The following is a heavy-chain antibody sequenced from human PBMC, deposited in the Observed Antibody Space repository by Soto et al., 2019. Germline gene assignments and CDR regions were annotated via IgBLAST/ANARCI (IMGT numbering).Heavy chain of an antibody. J-gene: IGHJ3*02. CDR1: GFSLSTSGVG. Sequence: QITLKESGPTLVKPTQTLTLTCTFSGFSLSTSGVGLGWIRQPPGKALEWLALIYWDDDKRYSPSLKSRLTITKDTSKNQVVLTMTNMDPVDTATYYCAHVTYYDFLSGYYRDAFDIWGQGTMVTVTS. D-gene: IGHD3-3*01. CDR2: IYWDDDK. V-gene: IGHV2-5*02. CDR3: AHVTYYDFLSGYYRDAFDI.